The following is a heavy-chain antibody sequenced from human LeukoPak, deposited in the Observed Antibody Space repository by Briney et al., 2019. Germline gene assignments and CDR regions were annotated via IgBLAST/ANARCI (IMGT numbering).Heavy chain of an antibody. J-gene: IGHJ4*02. CDR2: ISGGGDFT. CDR3: AKVAGYFEN. CDR1: GFPFSSYG. V-gene: IGHV3-23*01. Sequence: GGSLRLSCAASGFPFSSYGMRWVRQAPGKGLEWVSAISGGGDFTYYTDSVKGRFTISRDNSKNTVYLQMNSLRAEDTAVYYCAKVAGYFENWGQGTLVTVSS.